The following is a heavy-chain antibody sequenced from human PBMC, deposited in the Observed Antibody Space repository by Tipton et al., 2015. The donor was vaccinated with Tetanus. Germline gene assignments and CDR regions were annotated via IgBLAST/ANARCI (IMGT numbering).Heavy chain of an antibody. D-gene: IGHD6-19*01. CDR1: GFTFSSYS. V-gene: IGHV3-21*01. CDR2: IGSTSHYM. J-gene: IGHJ4*02. Sequence: SLRLSCAASGFTFSSYSMNWVRQAPGKGLEWVSSIGSTSHYMYYADSVKGRFTISRDNAKNSLYLQMDSVRREDMAVYYCARDRDGGWSFDYWGQGTLVTVSS. CDR3: ARDRDGGWSFDY.